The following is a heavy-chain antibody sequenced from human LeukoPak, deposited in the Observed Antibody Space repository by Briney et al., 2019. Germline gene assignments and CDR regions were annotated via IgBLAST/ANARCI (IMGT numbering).Heavy chain of an antibody. CDR1: GFTFSSYA. Sequence: GGSLRLSCAASGFTFSSYAMSWVRQAPGKGLEWVSAISGSGGSTYYADSVKGRFTISRDNSKNTLYLQMNSLRAEDTAVYYCAKRPRDIVATRSDYWGQGTLVTVSS. CDR2: ISGSGGST. J-gene: IGHJ4*02. CDR3: AKRPRDIVATRSDY. D-gene: IGHD5-12*01. V-gene: IGHV3-23*01.